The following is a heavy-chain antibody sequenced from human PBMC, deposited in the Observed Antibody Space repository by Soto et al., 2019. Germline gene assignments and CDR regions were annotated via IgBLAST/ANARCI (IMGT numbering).Heavy chain of an antibody. J-gene: IGHJ4*02. CDR1: GYTFTSYD. CDR2: MNPNSGNT. Sequence: QVQLVQSGAEVKKPGASVKVSCKASGYTFTSYDINWVRQATGQGLEWMGWMNPNSGNTGYAQKCXXRXTTXRNTSISTAYMELSSLRSEDTAVYYCARSSGWYVYWGQGTLVTVSS. CDR3: ARSSGWYVY. V-gene: IGHV1-8*01. D-gene: IGHD6-19*01.